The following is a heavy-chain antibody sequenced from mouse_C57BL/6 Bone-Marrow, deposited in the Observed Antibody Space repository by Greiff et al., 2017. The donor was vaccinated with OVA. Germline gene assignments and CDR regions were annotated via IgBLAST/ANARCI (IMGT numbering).Heavy chain of an antibody. CDR1: GFTFSSYA. CDR3: ARDRVVRRVSLYWYFDV. J-gene: IGHJ1*03. Sequence: EVKVVESGGGLVKPGGSLKLSCAASGFTFSSYAMSWVRQTPEKRLEWVATISDGGSYTYYPDNVKGRFTISRDTAKNNLYLQMSHLKSEDTAMYYCARDRVVRRVSLYWYFDVWGTGTTVTVSS. CDR2: ISDGGSYT. D-gene: IGHD1-1*01. V-gene: IGHV5-4*01.